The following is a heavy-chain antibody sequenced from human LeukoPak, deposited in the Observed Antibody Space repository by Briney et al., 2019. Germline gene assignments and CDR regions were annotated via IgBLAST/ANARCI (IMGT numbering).Heavy chain of an antibody. CDR3: ARSYSNHLFGMDV. Sequence: GGSLRLSCAASGFTFSSYSMNWVRQAPGKGLEWVSVIYSGGTTYYADSVKGRVAISRDNSKNTVFLQMNSVRAEDTAVYYCARSYSNHLFGMDVWGQGTTVTVSS. CDR1: GFTFSSYS. CDR2: IYSGGTT. J-gene: IGHJ6*02. D-gene: IGHD4-11*01. V-gene: IGHV3-66*01.